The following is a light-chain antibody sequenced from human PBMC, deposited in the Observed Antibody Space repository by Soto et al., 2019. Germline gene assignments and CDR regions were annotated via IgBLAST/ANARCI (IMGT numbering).Light chain of an antibody. V-gene: IGLV2-14*01. CDR3: SSDTISSAVV. J-gene: IGLJ2*01. Sequence: QSALTQPASVSGSPGQSITISCTGTSSDVGGYNYVSWYQQHPGKAPKLMIYDVSNRPSGVSNRFSGSKSGNTASLTISGLQAEEEADYYCSSDTISSAVVFGGGTKLTVL. CDR2: DVS. CDR1: SSDVGGYNY.